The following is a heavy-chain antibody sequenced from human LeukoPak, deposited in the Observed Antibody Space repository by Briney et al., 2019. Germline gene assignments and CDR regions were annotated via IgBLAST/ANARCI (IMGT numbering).Heavy chain of an antibody. CDR3: AGDYGASYRFDY. CDR2: IYHSGST. CDR1: GGSLSSGSYS. D-gene: IGHD3-16*01. J-gene: IGHJ4*02. V-gene: IGHV4-30-2*01. Sequence: PSETLSLTCAVSGGSLSSGSYSWSWLRQPPGKGLEWIGYIYHSGSTTYNPSLKSRVTISLDRSKNQFSLKLSSVTAADTAVYYCAGDYGASYRFDYWGQGTLVTVSS.